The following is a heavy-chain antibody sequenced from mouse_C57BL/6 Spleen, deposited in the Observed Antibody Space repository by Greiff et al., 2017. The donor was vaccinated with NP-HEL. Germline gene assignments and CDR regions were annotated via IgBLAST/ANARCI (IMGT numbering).Heavy chain of an antibody. CDR1: GYAFSSSW. Sequence: QVQLQQSGPELVKPGASVKISCKASGYAFSSSWMNWVKQRPGKGLEWIGRIYPGDGDTNYNGKFKGKATLTADKSSSTAYMQLSSLTSEDSAVYFCARSGYYLDYWGQGTTLKVSS. CDR3: ARSGYYLDY. J-gene: IGHJ2*01. D-gene: IGHD3-1*01. V-gene: IGHV1-82*01. CDR2: IYPGDGDT.